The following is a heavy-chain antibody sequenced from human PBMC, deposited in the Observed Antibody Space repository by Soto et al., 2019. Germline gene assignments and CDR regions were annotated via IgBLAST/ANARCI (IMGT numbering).Heavy chain of an antibody. D-gene: IGHD3-16*01. V-gene: IGHV4-34*01. J-gene: IGHJ6*02. CDR3: ARGSPSPYTPVYYYGMDV. Sequence: SETLSLTCAVYGGSFSGYYWSWIRQPPGKGLEWIGEINHSGSTNYNPSLKSRVTISVDTSKNQFSLKLSSVTAADTAVYYCARGSPSPYTPVYYYGMDVWGQGTTVTVSS. CDR2: INHSGST. CDR1: GGSFSGYY.